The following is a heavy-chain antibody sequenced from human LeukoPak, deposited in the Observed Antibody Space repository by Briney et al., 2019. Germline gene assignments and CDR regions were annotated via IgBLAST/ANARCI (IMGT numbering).Heavy chain of an antibody. CDR3: ARAGYCSGGSCYPGSYFDY. V-gene: IGHV1-18*01. CDR2: ISGYNDNT. CDR1: GYTFTNYG. J-gene: IGHJ4*02. D-gene: IGHD2-15*01. Sequence: ASVKVSCKASGYTFTNYGISWVRQAPGQGLEWMGWISGYNDNTIYAQSFQGRVTMTTDTSTNTAYMDLRSLRSDDTAVYYCARAGYCSGGSCYPGSYFDYWGQGTLVTVSS.